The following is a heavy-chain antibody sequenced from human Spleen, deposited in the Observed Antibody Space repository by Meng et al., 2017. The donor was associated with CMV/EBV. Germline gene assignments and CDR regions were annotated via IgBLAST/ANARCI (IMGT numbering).Heavy chain of an antibody. J-gene: IGHJ6*02. CDR2: IRYDESNK. D-gene: IGHD2-15*01. CDR1: GFLFSNYE. V-gene: IGHV3-30*02. CDR3: ATRDRELTALSGLYYYYAMDV. Sequence: GGSLRLSCAASGFLFSNYEMHWVRQAPGKGLEWMASIRYDESNKYYADSVRGRFTISRENSKNTLYLQMNNLRTEDTALYYCATRDRELTALSGLYYYYAMDVWGQGTSVTVSS.